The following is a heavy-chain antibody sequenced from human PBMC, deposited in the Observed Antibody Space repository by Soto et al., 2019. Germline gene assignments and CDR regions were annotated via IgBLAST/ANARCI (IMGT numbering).Heavy chain of an antibody. Sequence: GASVKVSCKASGYTFTGYYVHWVRQAPGQGLEWRGWINPNSGDTYLAQRFQGRVTMNRDTSIGTAYMELRCLTSDDTAEYYCAKGGXIVAAGTRVYLYNAMDVWGQGTTVTVSS. CDR1: GYTFTGYY. V-gene: IGHV1-2*02. CDR3: AKGGXIVAAGTRVYLYNAMDV. D-gene: IGHD1-26*01. CDR2: INPNSGDT. J-gene: IGHJ6*02.